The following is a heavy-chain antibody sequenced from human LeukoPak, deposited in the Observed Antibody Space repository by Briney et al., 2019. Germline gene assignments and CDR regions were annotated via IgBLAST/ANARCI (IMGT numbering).Heavy chain of an antibody. V-gene: IGHV4-4*02. CDR2: IYHSGST. J-gene: IGHJ4*02. CDR3: ARHSSGYYDSSGEGPGY. CDR1: GASVSSSNW. D-gene: IGHD3-22*01. Sequence: SETLSLTCAVSGASVSSSNWWSWVRQPPGKGLEWIGEIYHSGSTNYNPSLKSRVTISVDKSKNQFSLKLSSVTAADTAMYYCARHSSGYYDSSGEGPGYWGQGTLVTVSS.